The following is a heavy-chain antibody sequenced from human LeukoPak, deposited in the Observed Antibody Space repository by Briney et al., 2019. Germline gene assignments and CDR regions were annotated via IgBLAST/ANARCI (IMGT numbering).Heavy chain of an antibody. Sequence: GGSLRLSCVGSGFTFSSYNMNWVRQAPGKGLEWVSAISGSGGSTYYADSVKGRFTISRDNSKNSLYLQMNSLRADDTAVYYCARDLWWDLRNRRQNYYFYMDVWGKGTTVTVSS. CDR1: GFTFSSYN. CDR2: ISGSGGST. CDR3: ARDLWWDLRNRRQNYYFYMDV. V-gene: IGHV3-23*01. D-gene: IGHD1-26*01. J-gene: IGHJ6*03.